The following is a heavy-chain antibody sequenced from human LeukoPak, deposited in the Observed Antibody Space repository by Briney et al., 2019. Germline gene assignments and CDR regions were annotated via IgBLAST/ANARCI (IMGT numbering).Heavy chain of an antibody. CDR3: ARNGNYLDAFNI. CDR1: RYASTSYW. Sequence: GESLNITCKASRYASTSYWIGWVRQMPGRGLEWMGSINRGDSDTRYSPSFQGQVTISVDKSISTAYLEWSSLKASDTAIYYCARNGNYLDAFNIWGQGTMVTVSS. J-gene: IGHJ3*02. V-gene: IGHV5-51*01. CDR2: INRGDSDT. D-gene: IGHD1-7*01.